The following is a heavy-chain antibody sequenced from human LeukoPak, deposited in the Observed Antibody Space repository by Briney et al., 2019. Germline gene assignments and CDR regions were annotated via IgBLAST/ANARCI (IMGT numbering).Heavy chain of an antibody. V-gene: IGHV1-8*01. CDR2: MNPNSGNT. Sequence: ASVKVSCKTSGYTFTSYDINWVRQATGQGLEWMGWMNPNSGNTGYAQKFQGRVTMTRNTSISTAYMELSSLRSEDTAVYYCARSPIAAAGIMFDPWGQGTLVTVSS. CDR1: GYTFTSYD. J-gene: IGHJ5*02. D-gene: IGHD6-13*01. CDR3: ARSPIAAAGIMFDP.